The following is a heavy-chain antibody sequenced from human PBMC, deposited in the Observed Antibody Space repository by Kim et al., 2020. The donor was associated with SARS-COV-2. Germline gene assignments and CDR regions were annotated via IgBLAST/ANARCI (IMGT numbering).Heavy chain of an antibody. CDR2: INHSGST. D-gene: IGHD6-13*01. Sequence: SETLSLTCAVYGGSFSGYYWSWIRQPPGKGLEWIGEINHSGSTNYNPSLKSRVTISVDTSKNQFSLKLSSVTAADTAVYYCARVGAAGNPARGDYWGQGTLVTVSS. V-gene: IGHV4-34*01. J-gene: IGHJ4*02. CDR1: GGSFSGYY. CDR3: ARVGAAGNPARGDY.